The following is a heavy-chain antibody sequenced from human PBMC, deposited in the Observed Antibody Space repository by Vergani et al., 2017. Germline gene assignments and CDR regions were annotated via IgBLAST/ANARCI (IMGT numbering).Heavy chain of an antibody. D-gene: IGHD3-9*01. CDR1: GFTFSSYA. J-gene: IGHJ4*02. CDR2: ISGSGGST. CDR3: ANGLGGYDILTGPQANAA. Sequence: EVQLLESGGGLVQPGGSLRLSCAASGFTFSSYAMSWVRQAPGKGLEWVSAISGSGGSTYYADSVKGRFTISRDNSKNTLYLQMNSLRAEDTAVYYRANGLGGYDILTGPQANAAWGQGTLVTVSS. V-gene: IGHV3-23*01.